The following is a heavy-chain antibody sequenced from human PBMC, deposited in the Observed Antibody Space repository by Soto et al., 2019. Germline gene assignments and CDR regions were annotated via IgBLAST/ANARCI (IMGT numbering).Heavy chain of an antibody. Sequence: ASVKVSCKASGYTFTSYGISWVRQAPGQGLEWMGWISAYNGNTNYAQKLQGRVTMTTDTSTSTAYMELRSLRSDDTAVYYCARDWYYGSGSYYNVGWFDPWGQGXLVTVYS. CDR1: GYTFTSYG. J-gene: IGHJ5*02. D-gene: IGHD3-10*01. CDR2: ISAYNGNT. V-gene: IGHV1-18*01. CDR3: ARDWYYGSGSYYNVGWFDP.